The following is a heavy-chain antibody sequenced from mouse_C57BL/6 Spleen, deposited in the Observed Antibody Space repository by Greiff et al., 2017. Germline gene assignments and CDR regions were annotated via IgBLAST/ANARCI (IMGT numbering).Heavy chain of an antibody. CDR3: ARYDYGSSYYAMDY. J-gene: IGHJ4*01. Sequence: QVQLQQSGAELARPGASVKMSCKASGYTFTSYTMHWVKQRPGQGLEWIGYINPSSGYTKYNQKFKDKATLTADKSSSTAYMQLSSLTSEDSAVYYCARYDYGSSYYAMDYWGQGTSVTVSS. V-gene: IGHV1-4*01. D-gene: IGHD1-1*01. CDR1: GYTFTSYT. CDR2: INPSSGYT.